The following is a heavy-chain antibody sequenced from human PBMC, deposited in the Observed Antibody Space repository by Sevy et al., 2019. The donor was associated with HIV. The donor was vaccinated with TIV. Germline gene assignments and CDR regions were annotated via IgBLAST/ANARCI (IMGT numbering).Heavy chain of an antibody. CDR2: ISWDGGST. Sequence: WGSLRLSCAASGFTFDDYTMHWVRQAPGKGLEWVSLISWDGGSTYYADSVKGRFTISRDNSKNSLYLQMNSLRTEDTALYYCAKGDYYDSSGYYGYYGMDVWGQGTTVTVSS. CDR3: AKGDYYDSSGYYGYYGMDV. V-gene: IGHV3-43*01. D-gene: IGHD3-22*01. J-gene: IGHJ6*02. CDR1: GFTFDDYT.